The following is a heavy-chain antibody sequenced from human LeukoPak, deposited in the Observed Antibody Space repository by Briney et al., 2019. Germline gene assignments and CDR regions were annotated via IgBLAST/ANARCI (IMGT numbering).Heavy chain of an antibody. CDR3: ARDSGDRGDY. CDR2: ISFDGSNK. J-gene: IGHJ4*02. D-gene: IGHD7-27*01. V-gene: IGHV3-30*03. Sequence: PGGSLRLSCAASGFTFSSYAMHWVRQAPGKGLEWVAVISFDGSNKYYADSVKGRFTISRDNTKSTLYLQMNSLRAEDTAVYYCARDSGDRGDYWGQGTLVTVSS. CDR1: GFTFSSYA.